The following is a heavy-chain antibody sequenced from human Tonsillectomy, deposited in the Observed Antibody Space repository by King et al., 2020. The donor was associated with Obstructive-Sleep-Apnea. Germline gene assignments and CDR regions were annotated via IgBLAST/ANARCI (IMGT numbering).Heavy chain of an antibody. V-gene: IGHV5-51*01. J-gene: IGHJ4*02. D-gene: IGHD6-13*01. Sequence: GKLGQSGAEVKKPGESLKISCRSSGYSFTNYWIGWVRQMPGKGLEWMGIIFLVDSNTRYSPSFKGQVTISADKSLSTAYLQWSSLQASDTAIYYCALHSRTWYLGYWRQGTLVTVPS. CDR1: GYSFTNYW. CDR2: IFLVDSNT. CDR3: ALHSRTWYLGY.